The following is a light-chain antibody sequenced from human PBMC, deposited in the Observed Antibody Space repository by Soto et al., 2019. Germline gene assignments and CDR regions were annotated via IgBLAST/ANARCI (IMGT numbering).Light chain of an antibody. J-gene: IGKJ2*01. Sequence: DIQMTQSPSSLSASVGDRVTITCQSSQSISTSLNWYQQKPGKAPNLLIYAASTLGDGVPSRFSGSGSSTHFTLTISSLQPDDFATYYCQESFNSPMFTFGQGTKVDIK. CDR2: AAS. CDR1: QSISTS. V-gene: IGKV1-39*01. CDR3: QESFNSPMFT.